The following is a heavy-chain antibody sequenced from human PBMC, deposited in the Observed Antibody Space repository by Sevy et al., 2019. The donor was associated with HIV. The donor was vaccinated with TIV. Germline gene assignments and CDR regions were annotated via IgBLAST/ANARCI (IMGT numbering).Heavy chain of an antibody. J-gene: IGHJ4*02. Sequence: ASVKVSCKASGYTFNNYYMHWVRQAPGQGLEWMGIINPSGGSTSYAQKFQGRVTMTRDTSTSIVYMELISLRSEDTAVYYCARDLTIFGVIPDYWGQGTLVTVSS. CDR2: INPSGGST. CDR1: GYTFNNYY. V-gene: IGHV1-46*02. CDR3: ARDLTIFGVIPDY. D-gene: IGHD3-3*01.